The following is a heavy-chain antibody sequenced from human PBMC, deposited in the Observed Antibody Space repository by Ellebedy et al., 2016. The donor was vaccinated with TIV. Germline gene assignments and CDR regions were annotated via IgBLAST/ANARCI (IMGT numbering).Heavy chain of an antibody. CDR2: IRQDGSEK. Sequence: GGSLRLSCAAPGFTFSSYWVSWVRQAPGKGLEWVANIRQDGSEKYYVDSVKGRFTISRDNAKNSLYLQMNSLRAEDTAVYYCARDTNYYDSSGEWYFDYWGQGTLVTVSS. J-gene: IGHJ4*02. V-gene: IGHV3-7*03. CDR3: ARDTNYYDSSGEWYFDY. CDR1: GFTFSSYW. D-gene: IGHD3-22*01.